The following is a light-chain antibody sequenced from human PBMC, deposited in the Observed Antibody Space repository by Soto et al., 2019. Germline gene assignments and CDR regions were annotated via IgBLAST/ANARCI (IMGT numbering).Light chain of an antibody. J-gene: IGLJ2*01. Sequence: SYELTQPPSVSVSPGQTASITCSGDKLGDNYACWYQQKPGQSPVLGIYQDSKRPSGIPERFSGSDSGNTATLTISGTQAMDEADYYCQAWDISTAVVFGGGTKLPVL. CDR3: QAWDISTAVV. CDR2: QDS. V-gene: IGLV3-1*01. CDR1: KLGDNY.